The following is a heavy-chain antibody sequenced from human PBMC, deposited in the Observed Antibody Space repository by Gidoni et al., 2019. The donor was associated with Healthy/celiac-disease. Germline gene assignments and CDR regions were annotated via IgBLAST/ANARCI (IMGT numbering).Heavy chain of an antibody. V-gene: IGHV4-34*01. CDR2: ITHTGST. CDR3: ARGGGLWFGRKYFDY. Sequence: QVQLQKWGAGLLKPSETLSLTCAVHGGSFSGYYRSWIRQPPGKGLEWIGEITHTGSTNYNPSLKSRVTISVDTSKNQFSLKLSSVAAADTAVYYCARGGGLWFGRKYFDYWGQGTLVTVSS. CDR1: GGSFSGYY. J-gene: IGHJ4*02. D-gene: IGHD3-10*01.